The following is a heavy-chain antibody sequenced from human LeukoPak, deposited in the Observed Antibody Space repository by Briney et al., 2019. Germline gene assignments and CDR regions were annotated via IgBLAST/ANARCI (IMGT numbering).Heavy chain of an antibody. D-gene: IGHD6-19*01. J-gene: IGHJ4*02. CDR3: AREATWGQWYFDH. V-gene: IGHV3-30*03. CDR2: IASDGGAK. CDR1: GFSFSNHG. Sequence: GGSLRLSCVASGFSFSNHGMHWVRQAPGKGLEWVSVIASDGGAKFYADSVKGRFTLSRDNSKNMFFLQMNFLTVEDTAIYYCAREATWGQWYFDHWGQGTPVPVSS.